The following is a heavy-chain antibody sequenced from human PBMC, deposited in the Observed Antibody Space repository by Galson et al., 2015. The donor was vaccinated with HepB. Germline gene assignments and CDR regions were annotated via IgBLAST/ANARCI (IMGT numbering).Heavy chain of an antibody. CDR2: ISSSSSYI. J-gene: IGHJ5*02. CDR1: GFTFSSYS. V-gene: IGHV3-21*01. D-gene: IGHD5-24*01. CDR3: ARDGLDGYNQINWFDP. Sequence: SLRLSCAASGFTFSSYSMNWVRQAPGKGLEWVSSISSSSSYIYYADSVKGRFTISRDNAKNSLYLQMNSLRAEDTAVYYCARDGLDGYNQINWFDPWGQGTLVTVSS.